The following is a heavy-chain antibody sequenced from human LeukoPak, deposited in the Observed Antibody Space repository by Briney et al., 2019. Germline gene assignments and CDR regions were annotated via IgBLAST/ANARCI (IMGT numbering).Heavy chain of an antibody. Sequence: PSETMSLTCTVSGGSISGFYWSWIRQPPGKGLEWIGYIYYSGSTNYNPSLKSRVTISVDTSKNQFSLKLSSVTAADTAVYCCARVGYCSGGSCYALGAFDTWGQGTMVTVSS. V-gene: IGHV4-59*01. CDR1: GGSISGFY. J-gene: IGHJ3*02. D-gene: IGHD2-15*01. CDR2: IYYSGST. CDR3: ARVGYCSGGSCYALGAFDT.